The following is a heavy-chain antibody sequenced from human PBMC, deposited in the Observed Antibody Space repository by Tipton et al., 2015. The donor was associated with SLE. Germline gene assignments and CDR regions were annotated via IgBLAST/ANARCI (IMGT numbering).Heavy chain of an antibody. V-gene: IGHV4-38-2*02. J-gene: IGHJ4*02. D-gene: IGHD3/OR15-3a*01. CDR3: ARVDTIYSFDY. Sequence: TLSLTCSVSGYSFSSGFYWGWLRQSPGKGLEWIGSIYHSGSTQYNPSLKSRVTMSVDMSKNQFSLKLTSVTAADMAIYYCARVDTIYSFDYWGQGALVTVSS. CDR2: IYHSGST. CDR1: GYSFSSGFY.